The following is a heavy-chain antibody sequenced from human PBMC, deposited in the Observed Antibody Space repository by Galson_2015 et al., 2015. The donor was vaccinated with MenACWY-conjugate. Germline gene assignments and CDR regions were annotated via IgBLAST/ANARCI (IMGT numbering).Heavy chain of an antibody. CDR1: GDSVSSNRAA. CDR3: TREGNYGAFDY. V-gene: IGHV6-1*01. Sequence: CAISGDSVSSNRAAWHWIRHSPSRGPEWLGRTYYRSKWFNNYAVSVKSRVTINADTSRNQFSLQLNSVSPEDTAMYYCTREGNYGAFDYWGQGTLVTVSS. D-gene: IGHD3-16*01. J-gene: IGHJ4*02. CDR2: TYYRSKWFN.